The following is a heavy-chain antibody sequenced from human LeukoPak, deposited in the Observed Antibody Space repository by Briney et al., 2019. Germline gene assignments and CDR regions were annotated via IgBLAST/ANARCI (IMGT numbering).Heavy chain of an antibody. CDR1: GASISVNNHY. CDR2: IYYSGST. Sequence: SETLSLTCIVSGASISVNNHYWSWIRQHPGKGLEWIGYIYYSGSTYYNPSLKSRVTISVDTSKNQFSLKLSSVTAADTAVYYCAREPPDCGGDCFFDYWGQGTLVTVSS. D-gene: IGHD2-21*02. J-gene: IGHJ4*02. CDR3: AREPPDCGGDCFFDY. V-gene: IGHV4-31*03.